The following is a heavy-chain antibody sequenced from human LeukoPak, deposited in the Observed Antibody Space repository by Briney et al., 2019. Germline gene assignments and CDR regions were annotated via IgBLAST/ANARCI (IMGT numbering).Heavy chain of an antibody. CDR2: ISGSGGST. CDR3: AKRMGYYDSSGGPFDT. CDR1: GFTFSSYA. V-gene: IGHV3-23*01. J-gene: IGHJ3*02. Sequence: GGSLRLSCAASGFTFSSYAMSWVRQAPGKGLEWVSAISGSGGSTYYADSVKGRFTISRDNSKNTLYLQMNSLRAEDTAVYYCAKRMGYYDSSGGPFDTWGQGTMVTVSS. D-gene: IGHD3-22*01.